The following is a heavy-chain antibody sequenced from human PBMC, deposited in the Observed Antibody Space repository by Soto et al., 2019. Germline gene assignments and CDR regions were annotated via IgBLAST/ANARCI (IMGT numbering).Heavy chain of an antibody. CDR3: ATGTNGTTGWYHP. V-gene: IGHV1-2*02. CDR1: GYTFTDFY. CDR2: INPKTGDT. J-gene: IGHJ5*02. D-gene: IGHD1-1*01. Sequence: QVQLVQSGTEGKKPGASVTVSCKSSGYTFTDFYLHWLRQAPGQGLEWVGWINPKTGDTKSSQKFQGRVTMSRDTSGSTAYIDLTSLTSDDTAMYYCATGTNGTTGWYHPWGQGTRVTVSS.